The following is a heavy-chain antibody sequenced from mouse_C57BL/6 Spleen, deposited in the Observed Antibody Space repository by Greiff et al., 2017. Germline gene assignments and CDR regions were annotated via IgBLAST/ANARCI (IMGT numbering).Heavy chain of an antibody. Sequence: DVKLQESGGGLVKPGGSLKLSCEASGFTFSDYGMHWVSQAPEKGLEWVAYISSGSRTIYYADNVKGRFNISRYNAKNTLFLQMTSLTSEDTAMYYCAMPVRRLYFDVWGTGTTGTVSS. D-gene: IGHD2-14*01. CDR2: ISSGSRTI. CDR3: AMPVRRLYFDV. J-gene: IGHJ1*03. V-gene: IGHV5-17*01. CDR1: GFTFSDYG.